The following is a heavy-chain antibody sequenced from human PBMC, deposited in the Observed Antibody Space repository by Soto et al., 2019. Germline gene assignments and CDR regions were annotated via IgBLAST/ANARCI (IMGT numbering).Heavy chain of an antibody. Sequence: SQSLSLTCGISVDSVSSNTAVWNWIRQSPSRGLEWLGRTYYRSKWYNDYAVSVKSRITINPDTSKNQFSLQLTSVTPEDTAVYYCARELTVLRGIINLLDSGGQGTRVTAPQ. J-gene: IGHJ5*01. CDR2: TYYRSKWYN. D-gene: IGHD3-10*01. CDR3: ARELTVLRGIINLLDS. CDR1: VDSVSSNTAV. V-gene: IGHV6-1*01.